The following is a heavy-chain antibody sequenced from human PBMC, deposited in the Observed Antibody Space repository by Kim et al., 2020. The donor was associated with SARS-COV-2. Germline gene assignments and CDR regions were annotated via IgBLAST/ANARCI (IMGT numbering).Heavy chain of an antibody. CDR1: GGSFSGYY. Sequence: SETLSLTCAVYGGSFSGYYWSWIRQPPGKGLEWIGEINHSGSTNYNPSLKSRVTISVDTSKNQFSLTLSSVTAADTAVYYCARGTRQWLVRGSYYYYMDVWGKGTTVTVSS. V-gene: IGHV4-34*01. D-gene: IGHD6-19*01. CDR2: INHSGST. J-gene: IGHJ6*03. CDR3: ARGTRQWLVRGSYYYYMDV.